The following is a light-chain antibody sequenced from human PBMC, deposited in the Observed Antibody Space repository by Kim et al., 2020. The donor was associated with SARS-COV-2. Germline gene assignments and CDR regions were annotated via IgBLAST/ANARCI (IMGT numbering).Light chain of an antibody. J-gene: IGLJ1*01. V-gene: IGLV2-14*03. CDR2: DVT. CDR3: SSYTSSRTLV. Sequence: GQSITLACTGTSSDIGGYNYVSWYQQQSGKAPNLMIYDVTHRPSGVSNRFSGSKSGNTASLTISGLQDEDEADYYCSSYTSSRTLVFGTGTKVTVL. CDR1: SSDIGGYNY.